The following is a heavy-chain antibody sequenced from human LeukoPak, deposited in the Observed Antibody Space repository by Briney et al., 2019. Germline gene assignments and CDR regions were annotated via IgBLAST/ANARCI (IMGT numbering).Heavy chain of an antibody. J-gene: IGHJ4*02. V-gene: IGHV1-2*02. CDR3: ARGVVACPN. D-gene: IGHD2-15*01. CDR1: GYKLTDNW. Sequence: GASVKVSCKAFGYKLTDNWIHWVRQAPGQGLEWMGWTNTKTGATNIAQKFQGRVTMTRDTSVNTAYIEVSRLTSDDTAVYFCARGVVACPNWGQGTLVTVSS. CDR2: TNTKTGAT.